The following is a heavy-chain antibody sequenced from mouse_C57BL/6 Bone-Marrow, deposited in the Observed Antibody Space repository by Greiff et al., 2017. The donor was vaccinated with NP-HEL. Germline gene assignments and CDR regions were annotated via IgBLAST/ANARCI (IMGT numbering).Heavy chain of an antibody. CDR1: GYTFTSYW. CDR2: IDPSDNYT. D-gene: IGHD3-3*01. Sequence: VQLQQPGAELVKPGASVKLSCKASGYTFTSYWMQWVKQRPGQGLEWIGEIDPSDNYTKSNQKFKGKATLTVDTSSSTAYMQLSSLTSEDSAVYYCARGTCFSWGQGTLVTVSA. J-gene: IGHJ3*01. V-gene: IGHV1-50*01. CDR3: ARGTCFS.